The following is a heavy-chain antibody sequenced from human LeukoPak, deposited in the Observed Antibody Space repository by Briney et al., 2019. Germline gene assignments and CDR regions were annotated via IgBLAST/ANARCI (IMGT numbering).Heavy chain of an antibody. CDR3: ARDEAAAEDYYGMDV. CDR2: IYHSGST. Sequence: SETLSLTCAVSGGSISSSNWWSWVRQPPGKGLEWIGEIYHSGSTNYNPSLKSRVTISVDRSKNQFSLKLSSVTAADTAVYYCARDEAAAEDYYGMDVWGQGTTVTVSS. J-gene: IGHJ6*02. V-gene: IGHV4-4*02. CDR1: GGSISSSNW. D-gene: IGHD6-13*01.